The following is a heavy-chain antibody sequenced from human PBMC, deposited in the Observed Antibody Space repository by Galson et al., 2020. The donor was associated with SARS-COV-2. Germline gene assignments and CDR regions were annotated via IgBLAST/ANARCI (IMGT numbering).Heavy chain of an antibody. CDR1: LFSLSTTAMC. D-gene: IGHD3-10*01. Sequence: SGPPLLHPPQPLTLTCTFSLFSLSTTAMCVSWIRQPPGKALEWLPRLDSDDDKYYSTSLKTRLTISKDTSKNQVVLTMTNMDPVDTATYYCARITPITAFDYWGQGTLVTVSS. V-gene: IGHV2-70*11. CDR2: LDSDDDK. CDR3: ARITPITAFDY. J-gene: IGHJ4*02.